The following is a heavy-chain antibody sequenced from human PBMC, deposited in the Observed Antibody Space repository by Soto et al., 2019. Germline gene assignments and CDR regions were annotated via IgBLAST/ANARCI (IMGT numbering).Heavy chain of an antibody. V-gene: IGHV3-23*01. CDR1: GFTFRNYV. CDR2: ILNSGDRT. D-gene: IGHD2-21*02. CDR3: VKDEWTV. J-gene: IGHJ4*02. Sequence: EEQLLESGGGLVRPGGSLRLSCAASGFTFRNYVMNWVRQAPGKGLEWVSAILNSGDRTYYADSVKGRFTISRDNSKNTLYLQMDGLRVGDTAVYYGVKDEWTVWGQGTLVTVSS.